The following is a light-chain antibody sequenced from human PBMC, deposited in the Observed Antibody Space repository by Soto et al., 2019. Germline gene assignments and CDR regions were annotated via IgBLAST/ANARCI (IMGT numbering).Light chain of an antibody. CDR2: RAS. Sequence: DIVLTQSPGTLSLSPGERATLSCRASQSVSNNYLAWYQQKPGQAPRRLIYRASNRATGIPDRFSGSGSGTDFTLTISRLEPEDFSVYYCQQYGSSGTFGQGTKVEI. CDR1: QSVSNNY. CDR3: QQYGSSGT. V-gene: IGKV3-20*01. J-gene: IGKJ1*01.